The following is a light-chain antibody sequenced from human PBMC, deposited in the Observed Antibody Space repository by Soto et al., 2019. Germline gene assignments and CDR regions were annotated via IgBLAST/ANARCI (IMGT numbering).Light chain of an antibody. V-gene: IGKV1-17*01. CDR2: GSS. CDR1: QAIRND. Sequence: DIQMTQSPSSLSASVGDRVTITCRASQAIRNDLAWYQQKPGRDPKRLIYGSSTLQSGVPSRFSGSGSGTEFTLTISSLQPEDFATYYCLQHNLFPRTFGQGTKVDIK. CDR3: LQHNLFPRT. J-gene: IGKJ1*01.